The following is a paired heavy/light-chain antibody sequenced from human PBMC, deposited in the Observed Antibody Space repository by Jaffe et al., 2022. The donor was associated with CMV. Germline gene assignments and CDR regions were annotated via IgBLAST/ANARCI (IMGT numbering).Light chain of an antibody. CDR3: QQSYSTPA. CDR1: QSISSY. J-gene: IGKJ1*01. Sequence: DIQMTQSPSSLSASVGDRVTITCRASQSISSYLNWYQQKPGKAPKLLIYAASSLQSGVPSRFSGSGSGTDFTLTISSLQPEDFATYYCQQSYSTPAFGQGTKVEIK. CDR2: AAS. V-gene: IGKV1-39*01.
Heavy chain of an antibody. D-gene: IGHD4-17*01. J-gene: IGHJ6*02. CDR2: ISSSSSYI. Sequence: EVQLVESGGGLVKPGGSLRLSCAASGFTFSSYSMNWVRQAPGKGLEWVSSISSSSSYIYYADSVKGRFTISRDNAKNSLYLQMNSLRAEDTAVYYCARDPLLLTVTTDSYYYYGMDVWGQGTTVTVSS. CDR3: ARDPLLLTVTTDSYYYYGMDV. CDR1: GFTFSSYS. V-gene: IGHV3-21*01.